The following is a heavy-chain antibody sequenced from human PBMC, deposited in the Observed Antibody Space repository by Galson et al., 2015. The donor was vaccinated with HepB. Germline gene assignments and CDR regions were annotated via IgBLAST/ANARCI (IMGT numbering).Heavy chain of an antibody. CDR2: ISGSGYST. V-gene: IGHV3-23*01. J-gene: IGHJ4*02. D-gene: IGHD6-25*01. CDR1: GFTFSTYA. Sequence: SLRLSCAASGFTFSTYAMSWVRQAPGKGLEWVSDISGSGYSTYYADSVKGRFTISRDNSKSTLYLQMSSLRAEDTAPYYCAKTPRLGATDYWGQGTLVTVSS. CDR3: AKTPRLGATDY.